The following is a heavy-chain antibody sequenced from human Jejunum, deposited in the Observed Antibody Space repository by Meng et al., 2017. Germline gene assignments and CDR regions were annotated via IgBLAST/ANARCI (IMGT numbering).Heavy chain of an antibody. Sequence: VQLVQSGAEVTNPGASVKVSCKASGYSFSSYAITWVRQAPGQGLEWMGYITIYNGNTKYAQNLQGRVTLTTDTSTSTAYMELRSLRYDDTAVYYCARDPDFWSGYFDYWGQGTLVTVSS. V-gene: IGHV1-18*01. CDR2: ITIYNGNT. D-gene: IGHD3-3*01. J-gene: IGHJ4*02. CDR1: GYSFSSYA. CDR3: ARDPDFWSGYFDY.